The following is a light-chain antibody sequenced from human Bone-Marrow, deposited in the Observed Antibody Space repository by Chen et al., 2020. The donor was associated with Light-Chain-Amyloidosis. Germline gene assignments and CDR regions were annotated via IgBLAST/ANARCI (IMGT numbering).Light chain of an antibody. CDR3: CAYAGSQIFV. J-gene: IGLJ1*01. Sequence: QSPLTQPASASRSPGHSITLSCTGTSTDVGNYNLVSWYQRHPGKAPKLIIFEDNKRPSGVPSRFSGSRSGYTASLTISGLQAEDESDYYCCAYAGSQIFVFGTGSRVTVL. CDR1: STDVGNYNL. CDR2: EDN. V-gene: IGLV2-23*01.